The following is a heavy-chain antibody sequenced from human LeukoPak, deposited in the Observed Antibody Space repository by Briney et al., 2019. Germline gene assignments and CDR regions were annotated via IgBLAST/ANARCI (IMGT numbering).Heavy chain of an antibody. Sequence: GRSLRLSCAASEFTFDDYTMHWVRQAPGKGLEWVSGVSWNSAFTGYADSVKGRFTISRDNTKNSLYLQMNSLRAEDTALYYCAKDRYCSGGSCYSGFDYWGQGTLVTVSS. J-gene: IGHJ4*02. CDR1: EFTFDDYT. CDR3: AKDRYCSGGSCYSGFDY. D-gene: IGHD2-15*01. CDR2: VSWNSAFT. V-gene: IGHV3-9*01.